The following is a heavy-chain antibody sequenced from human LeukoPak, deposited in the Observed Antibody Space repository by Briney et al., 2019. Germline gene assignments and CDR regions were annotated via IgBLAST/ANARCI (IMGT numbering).Heavy chain of an antibody. CDR3: AELGITMIGGV. J-gene: IGHJ6*04. CDR2: INSDGTST. V-gene: IGHV3-74*01. Sequence: PGGSLRLSCAASGFSVSSYWMHWVRQAPGKGLVWVSRINSDGTSTSHADSVKGRFTISRDNAKNSLYLQMNSLRAEDTAVYYCAELGITMIGGVWGKGTTVTISS. D-gene: IGHD3-10*02. CDR1: GFSVSSYW.